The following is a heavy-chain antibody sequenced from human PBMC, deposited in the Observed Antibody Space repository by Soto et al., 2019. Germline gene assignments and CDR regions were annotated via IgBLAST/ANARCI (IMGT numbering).Heavy chain of an antibody. V-gene: IGHV1-18*01. J-gene: IGHJ4*02. D-gene: IGHD3-9*01. CDR1: GYTFTTYA. CDR3: ARDPLSYDILTGYYNDYFDS. CDR2: IRAHSGET. Sequence: ASVKVSCKTSGYTFTTYAIIWVRQAPGQGLEWMGWIRAHSGETKYAQTLQDRVTMTTDTSTSTAYMELGSLRSDDTAVYYCARDPLSYDILTGYYNDYFDSWGQGTLVTVSS.